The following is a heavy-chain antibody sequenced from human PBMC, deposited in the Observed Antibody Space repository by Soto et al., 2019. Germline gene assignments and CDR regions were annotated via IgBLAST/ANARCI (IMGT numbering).Heavy chain of an antibody. CDR3: ARAATKGPFTNYYDSSGYPDFDY. V-gene: IGHV1-69*13. J-gene: IGHJ4*02. CDR1: GGTFSSYA. Sequence: ASVKVSCKASGGTFSSYAISWVRQAPGQGLEWMGGIIPIFGTANYAQKFQGRVTITADESTSTAYMELSSLRSEDTAVYYCARAATKGPFTNYYDSSGYPDFDYWGQGTLVTVSS. CDR2: IIPIFGTA. D-gene: IGHD3-22*01.